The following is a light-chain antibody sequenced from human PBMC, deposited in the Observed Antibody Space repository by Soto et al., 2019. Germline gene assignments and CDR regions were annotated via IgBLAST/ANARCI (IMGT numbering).Light chain of an antibody. CDR3: QQYGSSPRT. CDR2: GAS. V-gene: IGKV3-20*01. Sequence: EIVLTQSPGTLSLSPGERATLSCRASQSVSSSYLAWYQQKPGQAPRLLIYGASSRATGIPDRFSGSGSGTAFTLTISRLAPEDFAVYYCQQYGSSPRTFGGGTKVEIK. CDR1: QSVSSSY. J-gene: IGKJ4*01.